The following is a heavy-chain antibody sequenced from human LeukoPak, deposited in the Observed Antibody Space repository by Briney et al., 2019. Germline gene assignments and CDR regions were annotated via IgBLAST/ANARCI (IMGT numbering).Heavy chain of an antibody. Sequence: ASVKVSCKVSGYTFTDYYMHWVQQAPGKGLEWMGLVDPEDGETIYAEKFQGRVTIIADTSTDTAYMELSSLRSEDTAVYYCARGAKELVEDYWGQGTLVTVSS. CDR1: GYTFTDYY. V-gene: IGHV1-69-2*01. CDR3: ARGAKELVEDY. CDR2: VDPEDGET. J-gene: IGHJ4*02. D-gene: IGHD6-13*01.